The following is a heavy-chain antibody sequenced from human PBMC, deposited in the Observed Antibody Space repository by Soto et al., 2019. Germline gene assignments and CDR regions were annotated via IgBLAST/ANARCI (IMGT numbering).Heavy chain of an antibody. J-gene: IGHJ1*01. Sequence: SVKVSCKASGGTFSSYAISWVRQAPGQGLEWMGGIIPIFGTANYAQKFQGRVTITADESTSTAYMELSSLRSEDTAVYYCARDPYDDSSGYPLSQHRGQGTLVTVSS. CDR1: GGTFSSYA. CDR2: IIPIFGTA. V-gene: IGHV1-69*13. D-gene: IGHD3-22*01. CDR3: ARDPYDDSSGYPLSQH.